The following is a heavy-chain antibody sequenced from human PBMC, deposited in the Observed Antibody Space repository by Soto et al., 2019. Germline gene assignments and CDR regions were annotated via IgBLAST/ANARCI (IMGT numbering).Heavy chain of an antibody. CDR3: ARRRFGELSDFDY. D-gene: IGHD3-10*01. V-gene: IGHV4-59*08. CDR1: GGSISNYY. Sequence: SETLSLTCTVSGGSISNYYWNWIRQSPGMGLEWIGYIYYSGNSKYNPSLKSRVTISVDTSKNQFSLKLTSVTAADTAVYYCARRRFGELSDFDYWGQGTLVTVS. CDR2: IYYSGNS. J-gene: IGHJ4*02.